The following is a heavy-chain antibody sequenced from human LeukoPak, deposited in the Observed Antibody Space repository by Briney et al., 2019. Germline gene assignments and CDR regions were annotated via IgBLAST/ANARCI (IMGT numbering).Heavy chain of an antibody. CDR1: GGSFTDDF. Sequence: SETLSLTCDVYGGSFTDDFWSWIRQTPDKGLEWIAELNHSGGTNYNPSLESRVTMSVDTSRNQFSLMLGSVTAADTGVYYCARITRQGVRFDYWGQGILVTVSS. CDR3: ARITRQGVRFDY. V-gene: IGHV4-34*01. CDR2: LNHSGGT. J-gene: IGHJ4*02. D-gene: IGHD1-20*01.